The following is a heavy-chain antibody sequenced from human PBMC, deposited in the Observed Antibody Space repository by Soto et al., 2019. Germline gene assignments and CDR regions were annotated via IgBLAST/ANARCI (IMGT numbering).Heavy chain of an antibody. CDR1: GFTFSDYY. J-gene: IGHJ4*02. CDR3: ASSGWYKDY. D-gene: IGHD6-19*01. Sequence: GALRLSCAASGFTFSDYYMSWIRQAPGKGLEWVSYISSSSSYTNYADSVKGRFTISRDNAKNSLYLQMNSLRAEDTAVYYCASSGWYKDYWGQGTLVTVSS. CDR2: ISSSSSYT. V-gene: IGHV3-11*03.